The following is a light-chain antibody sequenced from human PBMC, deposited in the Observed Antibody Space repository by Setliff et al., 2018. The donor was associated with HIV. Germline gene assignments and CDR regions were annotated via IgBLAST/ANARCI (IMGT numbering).Light chain of an antibody. CDR2: EVS. CDR1: SSDVGAYNY. Sequence: QSALTQPPSASGSPGQSVTISCTGTSSDVGAYNYVSWYQQHPGKAPKLMIYEVSNRPSGVPDRFSGSKSGNTASLTISGLQAEDEADYYCSSYSSTSTLYVFGTGTKV. CDR3: SSYSSTSTLYV. J-gene: IGLJ1*01. V-gene: IGLV2-8*01.